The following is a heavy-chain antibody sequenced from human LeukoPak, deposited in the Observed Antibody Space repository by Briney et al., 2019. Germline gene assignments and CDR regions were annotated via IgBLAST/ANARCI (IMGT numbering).Heavy chain of an antibody. D-gene: IGHD5-18*01. J-gene: IGHJ6*02. V-gene: IGHV3-21*01. Sequence: PGGSLGLSCAASGFTFSSYSMNWVRQAPGKGLEWVSSISSSSSYIYYADSVKGRFTISRDNAKNSLYLQMNSLRAEDTAVYYCARDLAGYSYGYGYYYYYGMDVWGQGTTVTVSS. CDR1: GFTFSSYS. CDR2: ISSSSSYI. CDR3: ARDLAGYSYGYGYYYYYGMDV.